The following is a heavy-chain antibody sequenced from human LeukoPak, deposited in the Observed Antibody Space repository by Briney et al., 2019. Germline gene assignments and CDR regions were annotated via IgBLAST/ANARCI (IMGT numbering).Heavy chain of an antibody. CDR1: GYTFTNYA. D-gene: IGHD6-13*01. V-gene: IGHV7-4-1*02. CDR3: ASPGNIAAAGGGLDY. Sequence: ASVKVSCKAFGYTFTNYAMNWVRQAPGQGLEWMGWIKTNTGNPTYAQGLTGRFVFSLDTSVSTAYLQISSLKADDTAVYYCASPGNIAAAGGGLDYWGQGTLVTVSS. J-gene: IGHJ4*02. CDR2: IKTNTGNP.